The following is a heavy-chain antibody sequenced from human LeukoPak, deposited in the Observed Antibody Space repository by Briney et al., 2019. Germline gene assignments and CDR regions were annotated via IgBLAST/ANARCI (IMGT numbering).Heavy chain of an antibody. CDR1: GGTFSSYA. J-gene: IGHJ4*02. D-gene: IGHD2-2*02. V-gene: IGHV1-69*05. CDR2: RIPIFGEA. Sequence: VKVSFKASGGTFSSYAISWVRQAPGQGLEWMGARIPIFGEAKYAQKFQGRVTITTDQPTNKAYMELSRLRSEDTAVYYCASCISCYMYYFDYWGQGTLVTVSS. CDR3: ASCISCYMYYFDY.